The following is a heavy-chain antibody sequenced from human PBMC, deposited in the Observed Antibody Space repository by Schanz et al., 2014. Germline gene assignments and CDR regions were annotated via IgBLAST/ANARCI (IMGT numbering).Heavy chain of an antibody. CDR2: INLYGGST. V-gene: IGHV1-69*04. D-gene: IGHD6-13*01. Sequence: QVQLVQSGAEVKKPGSSVKVSCKASGYTFTSYGINWVRQAPGQGLEWMGIINLYGGSTNYAQNFQGRVTITADKSTSTAYMELTSLRSEDTAVYYCARDGVDAAAGGNYWGQGTLVTVSS. CDR3: ARDGVDAAAGGNY. CDR1: GYTFTSYG. J-gene: IGHJ4*02.